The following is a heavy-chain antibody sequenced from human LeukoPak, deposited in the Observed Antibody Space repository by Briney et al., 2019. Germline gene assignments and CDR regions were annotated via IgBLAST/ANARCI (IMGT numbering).Heavy chain of an antibody. CDR1: GGSFSGYY. V-gene: IGHV4-34*01. CDR2: INHSGST. CDR3: ARRRSGGKGMDV. J-gene: IGHJ6*04. D-gene: IGHD2-15*01. Sequence: SETLSLTCAVYGGSFSGYYWSRIRQPPGKGLEWIGEINHSGSTNYNPSLKSRVTISVDTSKNQFSLKLSSVTAADTAVFYCARRRSGGKGMDVWGKGTTVTVSS.